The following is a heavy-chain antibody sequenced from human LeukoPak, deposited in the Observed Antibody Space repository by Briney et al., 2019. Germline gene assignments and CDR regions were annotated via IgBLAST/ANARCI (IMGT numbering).Heavy chain of an antibody. V-gene: IGHV3-7*01. CDR3: AREYWARLG. J-gene: IGHJ4*02. D-gene: IGHD2-15*01. Sequence: GGCLRLSCAASRFTLSSDGMHWVRPAPGKGLEWVANIREHESERNYVDAARGRLTIPRDNAWNSLYLQMDSLRPEDTAVYYSAREYWARLGWGRGTLVTASS. CDR2: IREHESER. CDR1: RFTLSSDG.